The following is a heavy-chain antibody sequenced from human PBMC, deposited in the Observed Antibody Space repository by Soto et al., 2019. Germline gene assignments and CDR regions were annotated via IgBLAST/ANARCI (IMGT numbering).Heavy chain of an antibody. CDR3: ARDFRGVFVDGDWTAYGMDV. CDR2: ISSSSSYI. J-gene: IGHJ6*02. V-gene: IGHV3-21*01. D-gene: IGHD4-17*01. Sequence: GGSLRLSCAASGFTFSSYSMNWVRQAPGKGLEWVSSISSSSSYIYYADSVKGRFTISRDNAKNSLYLQMNSLRAEDTAVYYCARDFRGVFVDGDWTAYGMDVWGQGTTVTVSS. CDR1: GFTFSSYS.